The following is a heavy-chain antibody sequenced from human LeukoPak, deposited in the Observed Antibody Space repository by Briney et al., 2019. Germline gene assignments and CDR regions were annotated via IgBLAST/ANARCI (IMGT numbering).Heavy chain of an antibody. V-gene: IGHV1-2*04. Sequence: ASPKASCKASGYTFTGYYMHSVRQAPGQGLEWMGWINPNSGGTDYAQKFQGWVTMTRDTSISTAYMELSRLRSDDTAVYYCARDPSPGIAAAGALDVWGKGTTVTVSS. J-gene: IGHJ6*04. D-gene: IGHD6-13*01. CDR2: INPNSGGT. CDR3: ARDPSPGIAAAGALDV. CDR1: GYTFTGYY.